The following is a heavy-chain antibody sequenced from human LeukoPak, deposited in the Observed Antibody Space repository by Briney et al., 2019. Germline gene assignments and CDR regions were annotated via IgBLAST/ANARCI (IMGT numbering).Heavy chain of an antibody. D-gene: IGHD1-14*01. CDR2: IKKDGSEK. CDR1: GFSLSQHW. J-gene: IGHJ6*02. CDR3: ARGIIGDNYYGLDV. Sequence: PGGSLRLSCAASGFSLSQHWMSWVRQAPGKGLEWVANIKKDGSEKYYGDSVEGRFTFSRDNAKNSVYLHMNSVRAEDTAVYCCARGIIGDNYYGLDVWGQGTTVTVSS. V-gene: IGHV3-7*01.